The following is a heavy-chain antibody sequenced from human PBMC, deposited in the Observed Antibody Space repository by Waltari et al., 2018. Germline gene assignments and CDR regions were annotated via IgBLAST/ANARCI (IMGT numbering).Heavy chain of an antibody. CDR3: ARRSVGAAPYYFDY. Sequence: EVQLVESGGGLVQPGGSLRLSCAASGFTFSSYWMHWVRQAPGKGLVGVSRIKSDGSSTNYADSVKGRFTISRDNAKNTLYLQMNSLRVDDTAVYYCARRSVGAAPYYFDYWGQGTLVTVSS. D-gene: IGHD1-26*01. J-gene: IGHJ4*02. CDR1: GFTFSSYW. CDR2: IKSDGSST. V-gene: IGHV3-74*01.